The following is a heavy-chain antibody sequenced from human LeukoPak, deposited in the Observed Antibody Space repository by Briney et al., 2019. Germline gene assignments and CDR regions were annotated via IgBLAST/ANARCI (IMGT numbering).Heavy chain of an antibody. Sequence: PGGSLILSCAASGFTLSSYSMNWVRQAPGKGLEWVSSISSSSSYIYYADSVKGRFTISRDNAKNSLYLQMNSLRAEDTAVYYCARDLSPRAAAGTEIDYWGQGTLVTVSS. J-gene: IGHJ4*02. V-gene: IGHV3-21*01. D-gene: IGHD6-13*01. CDR2: ISSSSSYI. CDR1: GFTLSSYS. CDR3: ARDLSPRAAAGTEIDY.